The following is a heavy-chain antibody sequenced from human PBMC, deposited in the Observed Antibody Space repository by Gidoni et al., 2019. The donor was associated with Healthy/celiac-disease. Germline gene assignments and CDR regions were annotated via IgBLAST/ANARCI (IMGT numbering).Heavy chain of an antibody. CDR3: ARDRPRGVPLDY. CDR2: ISAYNGNT. V-gene: IGHV1-18*01. CDR1: GYTFTSYG. D-gene: IGHD3-10*01. J-gene: IGHJ4*02. Sequence: GYTFTSYGISWVRQAPGQGLEWMGWISAYNGNTNYAQKLQGRVTMTTDTSTSTAYMELRSLRSDDTAVYYCARDRPRGVPLDYWGQGTLVTVSS.